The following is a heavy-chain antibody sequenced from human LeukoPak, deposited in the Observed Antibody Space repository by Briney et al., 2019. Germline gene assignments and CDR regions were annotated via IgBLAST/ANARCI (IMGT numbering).Heavy chain of an antibody. CDR2: IKQDGSAK. D-gene: IGHD5-18*01. CDR1: GFTFSSYW. J-gene: IGHJ6*03. CDR3: ARIQLWTSGYYYYYMDV. Sequence: GGSLRLSCAASGFTFSSYWMSWVRQAPGKGLEWVANIKQDGSAKYYVDSVKGRFTISRDNAKNSLYLQMNSLRAEDTAVYYCARIQLWTSGYYYYYMDVWGKGTTVTISS. V-gene: IGHV3-7*01.